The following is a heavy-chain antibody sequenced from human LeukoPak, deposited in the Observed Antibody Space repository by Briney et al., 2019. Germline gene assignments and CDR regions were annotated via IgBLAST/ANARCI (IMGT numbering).Heavy chain of an antibody. CDR1: GGSFSGYY. J-gene: IGHJ5*02. D-gene: IGHD1-7*01. CDR2: INHSGST. V-gene: IGHV4-34*01. CDR3: ARDSNWKYVLGS. Sequence: KPSETLSLTCAVYGGSFSGYYWSWIRQPPGKRLEWIGEINHSGSTNYNPSLKSRVTISVDTSKNQFSLKLSSVTAADTAVYYCARDSNWKYVLGSWGQGTLVTVSS.